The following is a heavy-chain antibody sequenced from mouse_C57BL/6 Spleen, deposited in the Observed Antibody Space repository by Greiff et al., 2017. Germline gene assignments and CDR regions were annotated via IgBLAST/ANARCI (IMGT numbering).Heavy chain of an antibody. CDR3: ARQLGHWYFDV. V-gene: IGHV1-69*01. J-gene: IGHJ1*03. D-gene: IGHD4-1*02. Sequence: VQLQQPGAELVMPGASVKLSCKASGYTFTSYWMHWVKQRPGQGLEWIGEIDPSDSYTNYNQKFKGKSTLTVDKSSSTAYMQLSSLTSEDSAVYYCARQLGHWYFDVWGTGTTVTVSS. CDR1: GYTFTSYW. CDR2: IDPSDSYT.